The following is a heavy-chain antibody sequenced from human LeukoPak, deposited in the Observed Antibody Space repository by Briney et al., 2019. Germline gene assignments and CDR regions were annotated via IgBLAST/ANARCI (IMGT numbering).Heavy chain of an antibody. Sequence: ASVKVSCKASGYTFTGYYLHWVRQAPGQGLEWMGWIDPNSGGTNYAQKFQGRVTMTRDTSIRTVFMDLSRLRSDDTAVYYCARTGDPYDSSGYYDFDYWGQGTLVTVSS. CDR2: IDPNSGGT. CDR1: GYTFTGYY. V-gene: IGHV1-2*02. D-gene: IGHD3-22*01. J-gene: IGHJ4*02. CDR3: ARTGDPYDSSGYYDFDY.